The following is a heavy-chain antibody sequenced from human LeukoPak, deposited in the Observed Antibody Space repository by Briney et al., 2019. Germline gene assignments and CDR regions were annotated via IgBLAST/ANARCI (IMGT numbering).Heavy chain of an antibody. CDR1: GYTFTSYG. CDR3: ARGYCSSTNCYTATAWFDP. D-gene: IGHD2-2*02. V-gene: IGHV1-18*01. Sequence: ASVKVSCKASGYTFTSYGINWVRQAPGQELEWMGWISAYNGNTNYAQKFQGRVTMTTDASTSTAYMELRSLRSDDTAVYYCARGYCSSTNCYTATAWFDPWGQGTLVTVSS. J-gene: IGHJ5*02. CDR2: ISAYNGNT.